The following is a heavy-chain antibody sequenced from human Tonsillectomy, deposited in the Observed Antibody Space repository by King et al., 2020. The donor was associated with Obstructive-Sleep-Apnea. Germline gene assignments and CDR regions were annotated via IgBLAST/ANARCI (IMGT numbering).Heavy chain of an antibody. CDR1: GFTFSDYY. CDR2: ISASSRYT. V-gene: IGHV3-11*06. J-gene: IGHJ4*02. D-gene: IGHD4-23*01. Sequence: QLVQSGGGLVKPGGSLRLSCAASGFTFSDYYMSWIRQAPGEGLEWVSYISASSRYTVYADSVKGRFTISRDNAKNSLFLQMNNLRAEDTALYYCARTTVVTPYYVDYWGQGTRVTVSS. CDR3: ARTTVVTPYYVDY.